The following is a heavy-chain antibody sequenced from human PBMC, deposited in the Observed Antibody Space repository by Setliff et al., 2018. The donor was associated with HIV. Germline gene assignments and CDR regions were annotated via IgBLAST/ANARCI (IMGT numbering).Heavy chain of an antibody. V-gene: IGHV4-39*07. CDR3: AREDYYYYGMDV. CDR2: VYYSGTS. CDR1: GGSMIHRDYY. J-gene: IGHJ6*02. Sequence: PSETLSLTCTVSGGSMIHRDYYWGWIRQPPGKGLEWIGSVYYSGTSFYNPSLKSRVTISIDTSKSQFSLTLNSVTAADTATYNCAREDYYYYGMDVWGQGTTVTVSS.